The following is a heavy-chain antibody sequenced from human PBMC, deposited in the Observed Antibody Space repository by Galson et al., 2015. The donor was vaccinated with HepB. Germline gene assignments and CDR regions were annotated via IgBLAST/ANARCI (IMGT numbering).Heavy chain of an antibody. CDR1: GGSFSGYY. CDR2: INHSGST. J-gene: IGHJ6*02. Sequence: ETLSLTCAVYGGSFSGYYWSWIRQPPGKGLEWIGEINHSGSTNYNPSLKSRVTISVDTSKNQFSLKLSSVTAADTAVYYCAREVRQWLVRRGNTGMDVWGQGTTVTVSS. V-gene: IGHV4-34*01. CDR3: AREVRQWLVRRGNTGMDV. D-gene: IGHD6-19*01.